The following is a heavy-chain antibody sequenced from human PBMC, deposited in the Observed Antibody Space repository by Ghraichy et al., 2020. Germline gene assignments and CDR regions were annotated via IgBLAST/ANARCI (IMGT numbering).Heavy chain of an antibody. V-gene: IGHV4-34*01. CDR3: ARGQWELLFYYYYYGMDV. CDR1: GGSFSGYY. J-gene: IGHJ6*02. D-gene: IGHD1-26*01. Sequence: SETLSLTCAVYGGSFSGYYWSWIRQPPGKGLEWIGEINHSGSTNYNPSLKSRVTISVDTSKTQFSLKLSSVTAADTAVYYCARGQWELLFYYYYYGMDVWGQGTTVTVSS. CDR2: INHSGST.